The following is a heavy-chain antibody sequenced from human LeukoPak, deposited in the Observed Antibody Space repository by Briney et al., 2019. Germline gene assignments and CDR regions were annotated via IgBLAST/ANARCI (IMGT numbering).Heavy chain of an antibody. CDR1: GFTFSSYA. CDR3: ARGSCSGGSCYGDLDY. J-gene: IGHJ4*02. V-gene: IGHV3-64*04. CDR2: ISSNGGST. D-gene: IGHD2-15*01. Sequence: GGSLRLSCSASGFTFSSYAMHWVRQAPGKGLEYVSAISSNGGSTYYADSVKGRFTISRDNSKNTLYLQMSSLRAEDTAVYYCARGSCSGGSCYGDLDYWGQGTLVTVSS.